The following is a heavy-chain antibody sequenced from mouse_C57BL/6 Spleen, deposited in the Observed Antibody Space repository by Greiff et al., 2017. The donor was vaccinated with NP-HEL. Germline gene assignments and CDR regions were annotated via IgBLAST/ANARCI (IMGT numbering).Heavy chain of an antibody. Sequence: QVQLQQSGAELARPGASVKLSCKASGYTFTSYGISWVKQRTGQGLEWIGEIYPRSGNTYYNEKFKGKATLTADKSSSTAYMELRSLTSEDSAVYFCARWSSVVATLGYYFDYWGQGTTLTVSS. J-gene: IGHJ2*01. CDR3: ARWSSVVATLGYYFDY. V-gene: IGHV1-81*01. D-gene: IGHD1-1*01. CDR1: GYTFTSYG. CDR2: IYPRSGNT.